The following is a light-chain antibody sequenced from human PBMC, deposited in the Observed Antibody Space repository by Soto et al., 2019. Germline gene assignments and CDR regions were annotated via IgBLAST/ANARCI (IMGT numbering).Light chain of an antibody. J-gene: IGLJ1*01. CDR2: DVN. Sequence: QSALTQPASVSGSPGLAITISCTGTSSDVGSYNYVSWYQQYPGRVPKLIIYDVNIRPSGVSDRFSGSKSGNTASLTISGLQAEDEADYYCSSYTTSSTYVFGTGTKLTVL. CDR1: SSDVGSYNY. V-gene: IGLV2-14*03. CDR3: SSYTTSSTYV.